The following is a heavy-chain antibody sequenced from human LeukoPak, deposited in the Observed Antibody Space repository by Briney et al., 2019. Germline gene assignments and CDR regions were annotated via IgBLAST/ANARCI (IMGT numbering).Heavy chain of an antibody. D-gene: IGHD3-3*01. V-gene: IGHV3-7*01. CDR3: AREGIRRVFGVAPYYYYYMDV. J-gene: IGHJ6*03. CDR1: GFTFSSYW. Sequence: GGSLRLSCAASGFTFSSYWMSWVRQAPGKGLEWVANIKQDGSGKYYVDSVKGRFTISRDNAKNSLYLQMNSLRAEDTAVYYCAREGIRRVFGVAPYYYYYMDVWGKGTTVTVSS. CDR2: IKQDGSGK.